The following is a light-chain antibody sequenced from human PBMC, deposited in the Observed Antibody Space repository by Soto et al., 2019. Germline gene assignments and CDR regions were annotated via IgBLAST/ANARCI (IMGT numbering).Light chain of an antibody. CDR1: QSVSSY. Sequence: EIVLTQSPATLSLSLGERATLSCRASQSVSSYLAWYQQKPGQAPRLLIYDASNRATGVPARFSGSGSGTDFTLTISSLEPEEFAVYYCQQRSNWPLTFGGGTKVEIK. J-gene: IGKJ4*01. V-gene: IGKV3-11*01. CDR2: DAS. CDR3: QQRSNWPLT.